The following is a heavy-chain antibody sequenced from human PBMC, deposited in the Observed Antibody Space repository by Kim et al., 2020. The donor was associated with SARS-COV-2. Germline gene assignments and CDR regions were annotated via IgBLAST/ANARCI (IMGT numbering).Heavy chain of an antibody. CDR3: AYSGSYFDY. V-gene: IGHV3-7*01. D-gene: IGHD1-26*01. Sequence: GGSLRLFCAASGFTFSSFWMSWVRQAPGKGLEWVANIKEDGSEINYVDSVKGRFTISRDNAENSVYLQMNSLRTEDTAVYYCAYSGSYFDYWGQGTLVTVSS. J-gene: IGHJ4*02. CDR1: GFTFSSFW. CDR2: IKEDGSEI.